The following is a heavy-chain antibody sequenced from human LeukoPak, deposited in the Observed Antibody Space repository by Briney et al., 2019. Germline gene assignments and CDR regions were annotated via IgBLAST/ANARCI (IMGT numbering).Heavy chain of an antibody. CDR3: AKPSRSGVDY. J-gene: IGHJ4*02. D-gene: IGHD6-25*01. CDR2: IRSDGYHT. CDR1: GFVFDDYD. V-gene: IGHV3-30*02. Sequence: GGSLRLSCGASGFVFDDYDMHRVRQAPGKGLEWVAFIRSDGYHTYYTDSVKGRFIITRDNFKNTLYLQMNSLRLEDMAVYYCAKPSRSGVDYWGRGTRVTVSS.